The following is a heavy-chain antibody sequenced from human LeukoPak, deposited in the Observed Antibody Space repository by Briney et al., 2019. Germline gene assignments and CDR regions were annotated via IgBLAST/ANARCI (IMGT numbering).Heavy chain of an antibody. V-gene: IGHV3-74*03. Sequence: PGGSLRLSCAASGFTFSGAWMHWVRQAPGKGLVWVSRINNDGTTTMYAGSVKGRFTLSRDNAKNTLYLQMNSLRAEDTAVYYCARVSGPGMNEYFHLWGQGTLVTVSS. D-gene: IGHD3-10*01. CDR1: GFTFSGAW. J-gene: IGHJ1*01. CDR2: INNDGTTT. CDR3: ARVSGPGMNEYFHL.